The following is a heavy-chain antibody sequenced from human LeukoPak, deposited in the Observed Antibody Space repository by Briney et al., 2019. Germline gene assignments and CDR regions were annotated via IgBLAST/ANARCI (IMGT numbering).Heavy chain of an antibody. J-gene: IGHJ6*03. CDR1: GFTFSSYW. D-gene: IGHD6-19*01. CDR3: ARVGGSGWSNYYYYYMDV. V-gene: IGHV3-7*01. CDR2: IKQDGSEK. Sequence: PGGSLRLSCAASGFTFSSYWMSWVRQAPGKGLEWVANIKQDGSEKYYVDSVKGRFTISRDNAKNSLYLQMNSLRAEDTAVYYCARVGGSGWSNYYYYYMDVWGKGTTVTVSS.